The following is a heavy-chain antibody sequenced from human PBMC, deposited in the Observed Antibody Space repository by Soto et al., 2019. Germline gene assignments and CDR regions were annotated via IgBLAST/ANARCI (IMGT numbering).Heavy chain of an antibody. CDR1: GGSISSGGYS. CDR2: IYHSGST. CDR3: ARDRGPSSGYYPYWFDP. Sequence: SETLSLTCAVSGGSISSGGYSRSWIRQPPGKGLEWIGYIYHSGSTYYNPSLKSRVTISVDRSKNQFSLKLSSLRSEDTAVYYCARDRGPSSGYYPYWFDPWGQGTLVTVSS. V-gene: IGHV4-30-2*01. D-gene: IGHD3-22*01. J-gene: IGHJ5*02.